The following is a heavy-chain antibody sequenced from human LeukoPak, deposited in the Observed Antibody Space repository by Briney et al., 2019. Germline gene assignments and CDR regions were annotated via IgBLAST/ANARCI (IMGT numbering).Heavy chain of an antibody. V-gene: IGHV3-23*01. CDR2: ISGSGGST. CDR3: ARAGSSGYYYHFDY. CDR1: GFTFGSYA. D-gene: IGHD3-22*01. J-gene: IGHJ4*02. Sequence: PGGSLRLSCAASGFTFGSYAMSWVRQAPGKGLEWVSAISGSGGSTYYADSVKGRFTISRDNSKNTLYLQMNSLRAEDTAVYYCARAGSSGYYYHFDYWGQGTLVTVSS.